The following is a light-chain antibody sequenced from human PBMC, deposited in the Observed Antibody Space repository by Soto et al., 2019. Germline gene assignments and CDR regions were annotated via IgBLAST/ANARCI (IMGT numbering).Light chain of an antibody. V-gene: IGKV3-15*01. CDR2: GAS. J-gene: IGKJ2*01. CDR1: QSVSNN. Sequence: EIVMTQSPATLSVSPGESATLSCRASQSVSNNLAWYQQKPGQSPRLLIYGASTRATGIPARFSGSGSGTEFTLTITSLQSEDFAIYYCQQYYNWTLTFGQGTKLEIK. CDR3: QQYYNWTLT.